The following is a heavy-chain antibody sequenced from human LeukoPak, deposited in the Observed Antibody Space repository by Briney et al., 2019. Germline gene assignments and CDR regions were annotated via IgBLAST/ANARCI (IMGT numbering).Heavy chain of an antibody. V-gene: IGHV3-21*01. J-gene: IGHJ4*02. Sequence: GGSLRLSCAASGFTFSSYSMNWVRQAPGKGLEWVSSISTSSSYIYYADSVKGRFTISRDNARNSLYLQMNSLRAEDTAVYYCAREVDNMLLFDYWGQGTLVTVSS. CDR1: GFTFSSYS. CDR2: ISTSSSYI. D-gene: IGHD3-10*01. CDR3: AREVDNMLLFDY.